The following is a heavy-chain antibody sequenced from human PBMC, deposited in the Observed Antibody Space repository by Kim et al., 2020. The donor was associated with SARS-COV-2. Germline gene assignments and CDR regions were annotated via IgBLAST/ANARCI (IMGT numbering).Heavy chain of an antibody. V-gene: IGHV4-59*01. CDR3: ARVPFYGSGSYARVDYYGMDV. Sequence: SETLSLTCTVSGGSISSYYWSWIRQPPGKGLEWMGYIYYSGSTNYNPSLKSRITISVDTSKNQFSLKLTSVTAADTAVYYCARVPFYGSGSYARVDYYGMDVWGPGTTVIVSS. J-gene: IGHJ6*02. CDR1: GGSISSYY. D-gene: IGHD3-10*01. CDR2: IYYSGST.